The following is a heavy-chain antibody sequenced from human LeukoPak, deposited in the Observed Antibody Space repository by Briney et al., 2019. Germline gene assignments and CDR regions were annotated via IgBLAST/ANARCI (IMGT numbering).Heavy chain of an antibody. V-gene: IGHV1-2*02. CDR3: ARDRQTNWFDP. CDR1: GYTFTGYY. Sequence: ASVKVSCKASGYTFTGYYMHWVRQAPGQGLEWMGWINPNSGGTNYAQKLQGRVTMTTDTSTTTAYMELRSPRSDDTAVYYCARDRQTNWFDPWGQGTLVTVSS. CDR2: INPNSGGT. J-gene: IGHJ5*02.